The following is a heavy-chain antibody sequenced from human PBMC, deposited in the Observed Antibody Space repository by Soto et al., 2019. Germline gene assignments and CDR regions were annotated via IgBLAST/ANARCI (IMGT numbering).Heavy chain of an antibody. CDR1: GYTFTSYA. Sequence: QVQLVQSGAEVKKPGASVKVSCKASGYTFTSYAMHWVRQAPGQRLEWMGWINAGNGNTKYSQKFRGRVTITRDTSASTAYMELSSLRSEDTAVYYCARVGWYSSGWYGPYFDYWGQGTLVTVSS. CDR3: ARVGWYSSGWYGPYFDY. D-gene: IGHD6-19*01. J-gene: IGHJ4*02. CDR2: INAGNGNT. V-gene: IGHV1-3*01.